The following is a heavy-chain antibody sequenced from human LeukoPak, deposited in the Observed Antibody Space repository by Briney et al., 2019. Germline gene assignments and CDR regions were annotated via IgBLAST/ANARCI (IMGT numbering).Heavy chain of an antibody. CDR3: ANGARYSGTYI. D-gene: IGHD1-26*01. J-gene: IGHJ4*02. CDR2: ISGSGGST. Sequence: GGSLRLSCAASGFTFNTYAMSWVRQAPGKGLEWVSTISGSGGSTYHADSVKGRFTISRDNSKNTLYLQMDGLRAEDTAVYYCANGARYSGTYIWGQGTLVAISS. CDR1: GFTFNTYA. V-gene: IGHV3-23*01.